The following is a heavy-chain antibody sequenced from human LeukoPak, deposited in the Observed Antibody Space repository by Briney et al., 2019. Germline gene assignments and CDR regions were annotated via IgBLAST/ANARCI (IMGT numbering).Heavy chain of an antibody. V-gene: IGHV3-30*18. Sequence: PGGSLRLSCAASGFTFSSYGVHWVRQAPGKGLEWVAVISEGGSNKYYANYVQGRISLSRDKSNASLYLQMISLRAEATAVSYCANLGNYAYVWGSYRYGAFDIWGQGTMVTVSS. CDR1: GFTFSSYG. CDR3: ANLGNYAYVWGSYRYGAFDI. D-gene: IGHD3-16*02. J-gene: IGHJ3*02. CDR2: ISEGGSNK.